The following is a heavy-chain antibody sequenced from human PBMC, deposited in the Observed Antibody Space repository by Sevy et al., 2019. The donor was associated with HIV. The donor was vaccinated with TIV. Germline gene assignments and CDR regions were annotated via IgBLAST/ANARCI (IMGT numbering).Heavy chain of an antibody. Sequence: ASVKVSCKASGYTYTSYGISWVRRAPRQGLEWMGWISAYNGNTNYAQKLQGRVTMTTDTSTSTAYMELRSLRSDDTAVYYCARDRAGIAVAGDYDAFDIWGQGTMVTVSS. CDR2: ISAYNGNT. J-gene: IGHJ3*02. CDR1: GYTYTSYG. CDR3: ARDRAGIAVAGDYDAFDI. V-gene: IGHV1-18*04. D-gene: IGHD6-19*01.